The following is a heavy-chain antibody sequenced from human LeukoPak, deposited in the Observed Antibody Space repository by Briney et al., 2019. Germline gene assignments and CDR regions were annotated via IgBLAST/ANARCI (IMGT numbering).Heavy chain of an antibody. J-gene: IGHJ3*02. D-gene: IGHD3-22*01. Sequence: GGSLRLSCAASGFTFSSYAMHWVRQAPGKGLEWVAVISYDGSNKYYADSVKGRFTISRDNSKNTLYVQMNSLRAEDTAVYYCARDLGGYYDSSVQGAFDIWGQGTMVTVSS. CDR1: GFTFSSYA. V-gene: IGHV3-30*04. CDR2: ISYDGSNK. CDR3: ARDLGGYYDSSVQGAFDI.